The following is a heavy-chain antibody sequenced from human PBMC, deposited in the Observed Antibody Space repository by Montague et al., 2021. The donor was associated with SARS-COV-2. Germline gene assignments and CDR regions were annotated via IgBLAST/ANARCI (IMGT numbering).Heavy chain of an antibody. CDR1: NGSINSYY. Sequence: SETLSLTCTVSNGSINSYYWSWVRQPPGKRLEWISYIYYRGSTNYNPSLESRVTMSIDTSKNQFSLKLRSVTAADTAVYFCARGGLHNWFDPWGQGTLVIVSS. J-gene: IGHJ5*02. CDR2: IYYRGST. CDR3: ARGGLHNWFDP. V-gene: IGHV4-59*01.